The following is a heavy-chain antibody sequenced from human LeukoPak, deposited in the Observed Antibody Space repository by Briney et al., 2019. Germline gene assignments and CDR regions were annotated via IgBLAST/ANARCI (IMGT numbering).Heavy chain of an antibody. Sequence: QPGGSLRLSCAASGFTFSSYAMSWVRQAPGKGLEWVSAISGSGGSTYYADSVKGRFTISRDNSKNTLYLQMNSLRAEDTAVYYCARVNGRWVAALGYWGQGTLVTVSS. CDR2: ISGSGGST. CDR3: ARVNGRWVAALGY. V-gene: IGHV3-23*01. CDR1: GFTFSSYA. J-gene: IGHJ4*02. D-gene: IGHD6-6*01.